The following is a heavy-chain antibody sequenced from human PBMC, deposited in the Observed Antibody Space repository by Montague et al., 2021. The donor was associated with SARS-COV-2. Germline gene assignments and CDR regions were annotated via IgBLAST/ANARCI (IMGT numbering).Heavy chain of an antibody. D-gene: IGHD3-9*01. V-gene: IGHV2-70*01. CDR3: ARMVTIFSLGGYYYYYGMDV. Sequence: PALVKPTQTLTLTCTFSGFSLSTSGMCVSWIRQPPGKALEWLALXDWDDDKYYSTSLKTRLTISKDTSKNQVVLTVTNMDPVDTATYYCARMVTIFSLGGYYYYYGMDVWGQGTTVTVSS. J-gene: IGHJ6*02. CDR1: GFSLSTSGMC. CDR2: XDWDDDK.